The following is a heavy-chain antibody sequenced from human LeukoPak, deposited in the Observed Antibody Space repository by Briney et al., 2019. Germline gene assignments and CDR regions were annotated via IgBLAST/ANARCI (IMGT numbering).Heavy chain of an antibody. J-gene: IGHJ6*03. D-gene: IGHD2-2*01. V-gene: IGHV1-2*02. CDR1: GYTFTGYY. CDR2: INPNSGGT. Sequence: ASVKVSCKASGYTFTGYYMHWVRQAPGQGLEWMGWINPNSGGTNYAQKFQGRVTMTRDTSISTAYMELSRLRSDDTAVYYCARDRVNIVVVPAAMAYYYYYVDVWGKGTTVTVSS. CDR3: ARDRVNIVVVPAAMAYYYYYVDV.